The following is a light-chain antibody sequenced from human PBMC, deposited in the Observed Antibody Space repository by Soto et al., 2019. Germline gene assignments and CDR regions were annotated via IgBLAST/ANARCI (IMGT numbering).Light chain of an antibody. CDR3: QEVNSYPTWT. CDR2: AAS. V-gene: IGKV1-9*01. J-gene: IGKJ1*01. Sequence: DIQLTQSPSFLSASVGDRVTVTCRASQGTSNYLAWYQQKPGKAPKLLIYAASTLQSGVPSRLSGSASGKEFTLTISSLQPEEFATYYCQEVNSYPTWTFGQGTKVDIK. CDR1: QGTSNY.